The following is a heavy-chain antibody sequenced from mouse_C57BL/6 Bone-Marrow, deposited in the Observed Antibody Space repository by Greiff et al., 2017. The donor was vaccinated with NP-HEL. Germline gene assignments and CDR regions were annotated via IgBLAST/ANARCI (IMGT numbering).Heavy chain of an antibody. V-gene: IGHV1-61*01. CDR1: GYTFTSYW. Sequence: VQLQQSGAELVRPGSSVKLSCKASGYTFTSYWMDWVEQRPGQGLEWIGNIYPSDSETHYNQKFKDKATLTVDKSSSTAYMQLSSLTSEDSAVYYCARDGSSYVGYFDYWGQGTTLTVSS. D-gene: IGHD1-1*01. CDR3: ARDGSSYVGYFDY. J-gene: IGHJ2*01. CDR2: IYPSDSET.